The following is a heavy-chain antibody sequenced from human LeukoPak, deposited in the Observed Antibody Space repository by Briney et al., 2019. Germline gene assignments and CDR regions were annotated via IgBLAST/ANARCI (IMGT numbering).Heavy chain of an antibody. CDR3: ARDKPGDYGYYFDY. CDR2: TRNKANSYTT. Sequence: GGSLRLSCAASGFTFSDHYMDWVRQAPGKGLEWVGRTRNKANSYTTEYAASVKGRFTISRDDSKNSLYLQMNSLKTEDTAVYYCARDKPGDYGYYFDYWGQGTLVTVSS. D-gene: IGHD4-17*01. V-gene: IGHV3-72*01. J-gene: IGHJ4*02. CDR1: GFTFSDHY.